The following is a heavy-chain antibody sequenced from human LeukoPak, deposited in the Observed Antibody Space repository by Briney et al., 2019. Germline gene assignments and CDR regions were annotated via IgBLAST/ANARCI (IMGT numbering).Heavy chain of an antibody. CDR2: ISGSGFHT. CDR3: ARRKFYRLGKKKEPNWFDS. D-gene: IGHD3-16*01. V-gene: IGHV3-23*01. J-gene: IGHJ5*01. CDR1: GFTFSSYA. Sequence: GGSLRLSCAASGFTFSSYAMTWVRQAPGKGLEWVSLISGSGFHTFYAASVRGRFTASRDNSKNTMYLQMNTLRAEDTAIYYCARRKFYRLGKKKEPNWFDSWGQGTLVTVSS.